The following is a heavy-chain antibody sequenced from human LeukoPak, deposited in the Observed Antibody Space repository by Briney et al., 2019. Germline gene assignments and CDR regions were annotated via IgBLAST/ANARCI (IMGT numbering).Heavy chain of an antibody. D-gene: IGHD3-22*01. CDR3: ARHSSSGYYPIDY. Sequence: PSETLSLTCTVSGGSISSHYWSWIRQPPGKGLEWIGYIYYSGSTNYNPSLKSRVTISVDTSKNQFSLKLSSVTAADTAVYYCARHSSSGYYPIDYWGQGTLVTVSS. CDR1: GGSISSHY. J-gene: IGHJ4*02. V-gene: IGHV4-59*08. CDR2: IYYSGST.